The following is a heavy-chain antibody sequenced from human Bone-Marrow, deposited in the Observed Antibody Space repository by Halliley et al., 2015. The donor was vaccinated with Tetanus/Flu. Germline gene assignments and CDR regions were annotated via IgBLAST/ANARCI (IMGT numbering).Heavy chain of an antibody. Sequence: WVSRIDSEGSSTNYADSVKGRFTISRDNAKNTLYLQMNSLRAEDTAVYYCARPSTVTPFDYWGQGTLVTVSS. J-gene: IGHJ4*02. V-gene: IGHV3-74*01. CDR3: ARPSTVTPFDY. CDR2: IDSEGSST. D-gene: IGHD4-17*01.